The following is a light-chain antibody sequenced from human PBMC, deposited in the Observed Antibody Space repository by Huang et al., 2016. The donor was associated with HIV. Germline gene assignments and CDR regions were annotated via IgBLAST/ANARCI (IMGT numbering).Light chain of an antibody. CDR1: QSVGSY. Sequence: DIVLTQSPATLSLSPGERATLSCRAGQSVGSYFAWYQPPPGQAPRPLVSDASHRDTGIPARFSGRGSGTDFTLTISSLEPEDFAVYYCHQHSSWPGTFGQGTRVEIK. V-gene: IGKV3-11*01. J-gene: IGKJ1*01. CDR2: DAS. CDR3: HQHSSWPGT.